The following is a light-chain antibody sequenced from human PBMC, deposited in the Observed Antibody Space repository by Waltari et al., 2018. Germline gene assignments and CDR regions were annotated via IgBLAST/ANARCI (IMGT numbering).Light chain of an antibody. J-gene: IGLJ2*01. CDR2: EVN. CDR1: SADVGGYNL. V-gene: IGLV2-23*02. Sequence: QSALTQPASVSGSPGQSITIPCTASSADVGGYNLVSWYQHHPGQPPRLLIYEVNERPSGIPSRFSGSKSGNTASLTISGLQIEDEADYYCCSYGGVNTLGVLFGGGSKLTV. CDR3: CSYGGVNTLGVL.